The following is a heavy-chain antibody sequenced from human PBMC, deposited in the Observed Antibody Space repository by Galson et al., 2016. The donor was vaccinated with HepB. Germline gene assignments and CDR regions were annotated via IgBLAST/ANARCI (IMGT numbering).Heavy chain of an antibody. D-gene: IGHD4-11*01. V-gene: IGHV1-18*01. CDR2: INTYNDNI. Sequence: SVKVSCKASGYSFASYGINWVRQAPGQRLEWMGRINTYNDNINYAQKFQGRVIMTTDTSTNTAYMELRSLRSDDTAMYYCARERGNYAYFDSWGQGTLVSVSS. J-gene: IGHJ4*02. CDR1: GYSFASYG. CDR3: ARERGNYAYFDS.